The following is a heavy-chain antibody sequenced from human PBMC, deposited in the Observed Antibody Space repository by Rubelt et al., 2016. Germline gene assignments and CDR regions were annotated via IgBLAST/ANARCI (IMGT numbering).Heavy chain of an antibody. CDR1: GGSFSGYY. J-gene: IGHJ4*02. CDR2: INHSGST. D-gene: IGHD3-3*01. Sequence: QVQLQQWGAGLLKPSETLSLTCAVYGGSFSGYYWSWIRKPPGKGLEWIGEINHSGSTNYNPSLNRRVTIAGETSKNQFSLKLSSGTAADTAWDYWARGTGLWSGYYRYWGQGTLVTVSS. V-gene: IGHV4-34*01. CDR3: ARGTGLWSGYYRY.